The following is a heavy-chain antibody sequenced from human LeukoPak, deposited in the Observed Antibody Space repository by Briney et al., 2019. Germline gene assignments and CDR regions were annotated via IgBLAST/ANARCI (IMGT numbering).Heavy chain of an antibody. CDR3: ARDKGSYSSSWYRYFDY. CDR2: IRYDGSNK. J-gene: IGHJ4*02. Sequence: SGGSLRLSCAASGFTFSSYGMHWVRQAPGKGLEWVAFIRYDGSNKYYADSVKGRFTISRDNSKNTLYLQMNSLRAEDTAVYYCARDKGSYSSSWYRYFDYWGQGTLVTVSS. CDR1: GFTFSSYG. V-gene: IGHV3-30*02. D-gene: IGHD6-13*01.